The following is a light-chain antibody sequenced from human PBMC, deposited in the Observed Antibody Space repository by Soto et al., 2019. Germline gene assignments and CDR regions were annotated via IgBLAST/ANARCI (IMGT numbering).Light chain of an antibody. CDR2: DAS. CDR3: QQYSGYSRT. CDR1: QSISTW. J-gene: IGKJ1*01. Sequence: DIQMTQSPSTLSASVGDSVTITCRASQSISTWLAWYQQKPGKAPKLMIYDASSLEGGVPSRFSGSGSGTEFTLTISGLQPDDFATYYCQQYSGYSRTFGQGTKVDIK. V-gene: IGKV1-5*01.